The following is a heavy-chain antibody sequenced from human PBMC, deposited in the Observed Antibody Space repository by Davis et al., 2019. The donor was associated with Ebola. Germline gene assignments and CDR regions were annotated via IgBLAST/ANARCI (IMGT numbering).Heavy chain of an antibody. CDR1: GFTFSSYW. J-gene: IGHJ4*02. V-gene: IGHV3-7*01. Sequence: GESLKISCAASGFTFSSYWMSWVRQAPGKGLEWVANIKQNGIEKYYVDSVKGRFNISRDSAKNSLYLQMNSLRAEDTAVYYCARGPSTGNSFSYWGQGTLATVSS. D-gene: IGHD6-13*01. CDR3: ARGPSTGNSFSY. CDR2: IKQNGIEK.